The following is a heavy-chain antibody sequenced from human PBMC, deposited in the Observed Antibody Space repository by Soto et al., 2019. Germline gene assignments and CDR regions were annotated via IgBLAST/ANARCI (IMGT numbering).Heavy chain of an antibody. D-gene: IGHD4-4*01. CDR1: GYSFRSYW. V-gene: IGHV5-51*01. J-gene: IGHJ4*02. CDR3: ARHLHSDSVHITPVSPDY. Sequence: GESLKISCKTSGYSFRSYWIGWVRQMPGKGLKWMGIIYPDDSNTRYSPSFQGQVTISADKSISTAFLQWSSLKAADSATYYCARHLHSDSVHITPVSPDYWGQGTLVTVSS. CDR2: IYPDDSNT.